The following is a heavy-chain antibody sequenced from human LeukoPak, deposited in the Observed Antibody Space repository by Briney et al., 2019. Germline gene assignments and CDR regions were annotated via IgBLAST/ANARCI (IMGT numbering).Heavy chain of an antibody. CDR1: GFTFSSYE. CDR3: ARFMITWSYYYGMDV. V-gene: IGHV3-48*03. Sequence: GGSLRLSCAASGFTFSSYEINWVRQAPGKGLEWVSYISSSGSTIYFADSVKGRFTISRDNAKNSLYLQMNSLRAEDTAVYYCARFMITWSYYYGMDVWGKGTTVTVSS. D-gene: IGHD3-16*01. J-gene: IGHJ6*04. CDR2: ISSSGSTI.